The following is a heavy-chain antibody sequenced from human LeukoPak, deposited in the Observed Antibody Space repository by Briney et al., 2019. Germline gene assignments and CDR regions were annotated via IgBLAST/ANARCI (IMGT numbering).Heavy chain of an antibody. CDR2: INHSGTS. J-gene: IGHJ4*02. V-gene: IGHV4-59*12. D-gene: IGHD3-10*01. Sequence: PSETLSITCTVSGGPISSYFWSWIRQPPGKGLEWIGYINHSGTSNHNPSLNSRVTISLDTSKNQFSLKLSSVTAADTAVYYCARICGSGSYLDYCGQGTLVTVSS. CDR1: GGPISSYF. CDR3: ARICGSGSYLDY.